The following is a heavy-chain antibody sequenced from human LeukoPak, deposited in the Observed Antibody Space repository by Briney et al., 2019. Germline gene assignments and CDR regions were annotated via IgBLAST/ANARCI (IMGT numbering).Heavy chain of an antibody. D-gene: IGHD6-19*01. V-gene: IGHV3-48*04. CDR2: ISTSGTTV. Sequence: PGGSLRLSCAASGFTFSSYGMHWVRQAPGKGLEWISYISTSGTTVYYADSVKGRFTISRDNAKKSVSLQMNSLRAEDTALYYCARDLRVDQWLAEFDYWGQGTLVTVSS. CDR1: GFTFSSYG. J-gene: IGHJ4*02. CDR3: ARDLRVDQWLAEFDY.